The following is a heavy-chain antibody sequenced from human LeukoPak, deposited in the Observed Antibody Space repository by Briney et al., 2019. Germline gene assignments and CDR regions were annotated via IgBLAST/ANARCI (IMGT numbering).Heavy chain of an antibody. J-gene: IGHJ6*01. CDR3: ARGDLYHGMAV. CDR1: GFTFSSYE. V-gene: IGHV3-48*03. CDR2: ISSSGVNV. Sequence: PGGSLPLPCAASGFTFSSYEMKWVRQAPGKGLEWVSYISSSGVNVYYADSARGRFTISRDNAQYSLYLQMNSLRAEDTAVYYCARGDLYHGMAVWGQGTTVTVSS.